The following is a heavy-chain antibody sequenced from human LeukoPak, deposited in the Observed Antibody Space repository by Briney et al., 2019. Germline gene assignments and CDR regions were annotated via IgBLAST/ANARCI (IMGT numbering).Heavy chain of an antibody. Sequence: PGGSLRLSCAASGFTFSSFGIHWVRQAPGKGLEWLAFVRYDGNDKYYAESVKGRFTISRDNSKNTVSLQMNSLRAEDTAVYLCARDRKRWLQFGNYFDYWGQGTPVTVSS. CDR3: ARDRKRWLQFGNYFDY. D-gene: IGHD5-24*01. CDR2: VRYDGNDK. CDR1: GFTFSSFG. V-gene: IGHV3-30*02. J-gene: IGHJ4*02.